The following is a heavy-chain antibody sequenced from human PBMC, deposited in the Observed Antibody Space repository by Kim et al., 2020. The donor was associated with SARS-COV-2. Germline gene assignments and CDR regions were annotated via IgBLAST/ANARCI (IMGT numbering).Heavy chain of an antibody. V-gene: IGHV4-59*13. CDR3: ARDAIEGGNPFDY. J-gene: IGHJ4*02. CDR2: IYYSGST. Sequence: SETLSLTCTVSGGSISSYYWSWIRQPPGKGLEWIGYIYYSGSTNYNPSLKSRVTISVDTSKNQFSLKLSSVTAADTAVYYCARDAIEGGNPFDYWGQGTLVTVSS. CDR1: GGSISSYY. D-gene: IGHD2-15*01.